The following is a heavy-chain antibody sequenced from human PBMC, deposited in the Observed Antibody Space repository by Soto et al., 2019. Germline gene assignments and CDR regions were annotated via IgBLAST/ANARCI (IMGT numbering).Heavy chain of an antibody. CDR1: GFTFSSYG. D-gene: IGHD1-26*01. V-gene: IGHV3-33*01. CDR3: ARAYHFNSGSYWGENWFDP. Sequence: GGSLRLSCAASGFTFSSYGMHWVRQAPGKGLEWVAVIWYDGSNKYYADSVKGRFTISRDNSKNTLYLQMNSLRAEDTAVYYCARAYHFNSGSYWGENWFDPWGQGTLVTVSS. CDR2: IWYDGSNK. J-gene: IGHJ5*02.